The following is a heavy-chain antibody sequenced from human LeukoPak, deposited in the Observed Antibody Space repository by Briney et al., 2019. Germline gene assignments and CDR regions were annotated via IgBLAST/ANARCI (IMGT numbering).Heavy chain of an antibody. CDR1: VYTFTSYY. Sequence: ASVKVSCKASVYTFTSYYMHWVRQAPGQGLEWMGIVNPSGGSTSYAQKFQGRVTMTRDTSTSTVYMELSSLRSEDTAVYYCARDKYYYDSSGYYDAFDIWGQGTMVTVSS. CDR2: VNPSGGST. D-gene: IGHD3-22*01. CDR3: ARDKYYYDSSGYYDAFDI. J-gene: IGHJ3*02. V-gene: IGHV1-46*01.